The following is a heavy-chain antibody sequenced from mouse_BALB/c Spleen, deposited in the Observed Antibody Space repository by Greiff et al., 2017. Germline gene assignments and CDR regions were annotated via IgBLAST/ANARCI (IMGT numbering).Heavy chain of an antibody. V-gene: IGHV5-6-5*01. CDR1: GFTFSSYA. D-gene: IGHD2-4*01. Sequence: EVKVVESGGGLVKPGGSLKLSCAASGFTFSSYAMSWVRQTPEKRLEWVASISSGGSTYYPDSVKGRFTISRDNARNILYLQMSSLRSEDTAMYYCARYNDYDGAWFAYWGQGTLVTVSA. CDR2: ISSGGST. J-gene: IGHJ3*01. CDR3: ARYNDYDGAWFAY.